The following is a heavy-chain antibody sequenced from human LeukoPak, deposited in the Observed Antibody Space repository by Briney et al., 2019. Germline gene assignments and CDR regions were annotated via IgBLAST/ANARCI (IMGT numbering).Heavy chain of an antibody. Sequence: ASVKVSCKASGYTFTSYGISWVRQAPGQGLEWMGWISAYNGNTNYAQKFQGRVTMTRDTSISTAYMELSRLRSDDTAVYYCARTIRYFDYWGQGTLVTVSS. CDR1: GYTFTSYG. J-gene: IGHJ4*02. D-gene: IGHD5-24*01. CDR3: ARTIRYFDY. CDR2: ISAYNGNT. V-gene: IGHV1-18*01.